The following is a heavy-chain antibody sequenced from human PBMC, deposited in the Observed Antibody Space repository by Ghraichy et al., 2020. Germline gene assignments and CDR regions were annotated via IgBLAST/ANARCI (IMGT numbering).Heavy chain of an antibody. CDR3: ARGPRASAWLDS. CDR2: IYYNGGS. J-gene: IGHJ4*02. D-gene: IGHD6-19*01. Sequence: SETLSLTCPVSTDSLSGYYWSWIRQSPGKGLNWIGYIYYNGGSNYSPSLKSRVTISIDTSKNHLSLKLASVTAADTAIYYCARGPRASAWLDSWGQGTLVTVSS. V-gene: IGHV4-59*01. CDR1: TDSLSGYY.